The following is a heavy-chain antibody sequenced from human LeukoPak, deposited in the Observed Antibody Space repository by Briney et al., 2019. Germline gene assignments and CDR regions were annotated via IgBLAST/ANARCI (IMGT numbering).Heavy chain of an antibody. J-gene: IGHJ4*02. Sequence: SVKVSCKASGGTFSSYAISWVRQAPGQGLEWMGRIIPILGIANYAQKFQGRVTITADKSTSTAYMELSSLRSEDTAVYYCARGYYYGSGSYPFDYWGQGTLVTVSS. CDR2: IIPILGIA. CDR3: ARGYYYGSGSYPFDY. D-gene: IGHD3-10*01. V-gene: IGHV1-69*04. CDR1: GGTFSSYA.